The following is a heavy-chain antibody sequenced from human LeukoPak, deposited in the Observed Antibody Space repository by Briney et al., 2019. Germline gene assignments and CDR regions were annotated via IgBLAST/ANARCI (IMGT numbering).Heavy chain of an antibody. J-gene: IGHJ6*02. V-gene: IGHV3-66*01. D-gene: IGHD2-8*02. CDR3: ASTGTYYYYGMDV. CDR2: IYSGGST. Sequence: GGSLRLSCAASGFTVSSNYMSWVRQAPGKGLEWVPVIYSGGSTYYADSVKGRFTISRDNSKNTLYLQMNSLRAEDTAVYYCASTGTYYYYGMDVWGQGTTVTVSS. CDR1: GFTVSSNY.